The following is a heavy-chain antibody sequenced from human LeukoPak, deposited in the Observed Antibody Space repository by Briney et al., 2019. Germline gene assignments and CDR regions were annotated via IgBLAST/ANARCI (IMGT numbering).Heavy chain of an antibody. CDR2: INYSGST. Sequence: SETLSLTCTVSNGSISNHYWSWIRQPPGKGLEWIGNINYSGSTKYNPSLKSRVVMSVDTSKNQFSLKLSSVTAADTAVYYCAKDIYGSGSYYGNGLDVWGRGTTVTVSS. CDR3: AKDIYGSGSYYGNGLDV. CDR1: NGSISNHY. J-gene: IGHJ6*02. V-gene: IGHV4-59*11. D-gene: IGHD3-10*01.